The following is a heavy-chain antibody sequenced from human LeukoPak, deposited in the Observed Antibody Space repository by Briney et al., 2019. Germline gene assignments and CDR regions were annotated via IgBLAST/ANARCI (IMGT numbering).Heavy chain of an antibody. CDR1: GFTFSSYW. D-gene: IGHD2-15*01. V-gene: IGHV3-7*01. CDR2: IKQDGSEK. CDR3: ARWGYCSGGSCYLMPYYYYGMDA. J-gene: IGHJ6*02. Sequence: GGSLRLSCAASGFTFSSYWMSWVRQAPGKGLEWVANIKQDGSEKYYVDSVKGRFTISRDNAKNSLYLQMNSLRAEDTAVYYCARWGYCSGGSCYLMPYYYYGMDAWGQGTTVTVSS.